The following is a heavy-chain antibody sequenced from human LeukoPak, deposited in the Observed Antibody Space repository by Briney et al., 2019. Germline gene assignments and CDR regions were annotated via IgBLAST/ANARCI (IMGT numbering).Heavy chain of an antibody. CDR1: GFTFSSYA. J-gene: IGHJ4*02. Sequence: GGSLRLSCAASGFTFSSYAMHWVRQAPGKGLEWVAVISYDGSNKYYADSVKGRFTISRDNSKNTLYLQMNSLRAEDTAVYYCARDRLGNCSGGSCYSGFDYWGQGTLVTVSS. CDR2: ISYDGSNK. D-gene: IGHD2-15*01. CDR3: ARDRLGNCSGGSCYSGFDY. V-gene: IGHV3-30-3*01.